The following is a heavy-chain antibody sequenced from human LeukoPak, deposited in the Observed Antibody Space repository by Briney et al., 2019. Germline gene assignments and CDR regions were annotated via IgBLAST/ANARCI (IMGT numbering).Heavy chain of an antibody. CDR1: GFTFSSYA. D-gene: IGHD4-11*01. CDR3: ARDQRWVLPLTTVIQIPSYYFDY. V-gene: IGHV3-30-3*01. Sequence: GGSLRLSCAASGFTFSSYAMHWVRQAPGKGLEWVAVISYDGSNKYYADSVKGRFTISRDNSKNTLYLQMNSLRAEDTAVYYCARDQRWVLPLTTVIQIPSYYFDYWGQGTLVTVSS. CDR2: ISYDGSNK. J-gene: IGHJ4*02.